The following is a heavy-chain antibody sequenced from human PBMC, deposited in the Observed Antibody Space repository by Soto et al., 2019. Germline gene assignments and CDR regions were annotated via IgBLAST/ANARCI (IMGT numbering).Heavy chain of an antibody. V-gene: IGHV3-21*01. CDR1: GFTFSSYS. CDR2: ISSSSSYI. J-gene: IGHJ4*02. Sequence: GGSLRLSCAASGFTFSSYSMNWVRQAPGKGLEWVSSISSSSSYIYYADSVKGRFTISRDNAKNSLYLQMNSLRAEDTAVYYCAREAGYYDFWSGYYPVDYWGQGTLVTVSS. CDR3: AREAGYYDFWSGYYPVDY. D-gene: IGHD3-3*01.